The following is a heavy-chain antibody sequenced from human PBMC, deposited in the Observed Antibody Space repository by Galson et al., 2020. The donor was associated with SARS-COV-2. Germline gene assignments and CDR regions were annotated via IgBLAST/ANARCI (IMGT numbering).Heavy chain of an antibody. Sequence: SVKVSCKASGGTFSSYAISWVRQAPGQGLEWMGGIIPIFGTANYAQKFQGRVTITADESTSTAYMELSSLRSEDTAVYYCAREGYGGNSDPYYYYGMDVWGQGTTVTVSS. CDR1: GGTFSSYA. CDR2: IIPIFGTA. CDR3: AREGYGGNSDPYYYYGMDV. D-gene: IGHD2-21*02. J-gene: IGHJ6*02. V-gene: IGHV1-69*13.